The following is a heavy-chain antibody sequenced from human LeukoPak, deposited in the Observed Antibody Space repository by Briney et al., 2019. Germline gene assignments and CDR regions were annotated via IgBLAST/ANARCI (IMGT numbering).Heavy chain of an antibody. Sequence: PGGSLRLSCTASGFTFGDYAMSWFRQAPGKGLEWVGFIRSKAYGGTTEYAASVKGRFTISRDDSKSIAYLQMNSLKPEDTAVYYCARRITIFGVVTTYYFDYWGQGTLVTVSS. CDR1: GFTFGDYA. D-gene: IGHD3-3*01. CDR2: IRSKAYGGTT. V-gene: IGHV3-49*03. J-gene: IGHJ4*02. CDR3: ARRITIFGVVTTYYFDY.